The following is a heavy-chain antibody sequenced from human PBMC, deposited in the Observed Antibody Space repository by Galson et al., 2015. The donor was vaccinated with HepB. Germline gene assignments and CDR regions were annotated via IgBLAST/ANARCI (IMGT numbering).Heavy chain of an antibody. CDR2: ISSSSVYK. CDR1: GFTFSDYS. J-gene: IGHJ4*02. D-gene: IGHD5-18*01. Sequence: SLRLSCAASGFTFSDYSMNWVRQAPGKGLEWVSSISSSSVYKYYADSVKGRFTISRDYAKNSLYLQMNSLRVDDTAIYYCARAFRDSHGRPDYWGQGTLVTVSS. CDR3: ARAFRDSHGRPDY. V-gene: IGHV3-21*01.